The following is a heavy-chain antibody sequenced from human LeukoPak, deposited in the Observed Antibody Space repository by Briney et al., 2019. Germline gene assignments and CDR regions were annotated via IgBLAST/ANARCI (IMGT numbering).Heavy chain of an antibody. CDR3: ARRVRYSSGWYLFDY. J-gene: IGHJ4*02. CDR2: ISSSGSTI. CDR1: GFTFSDYY. V-gene: IGHV3-11*01. D-gene: IGHD6-19*01. Sequence: GGSLRLSCAASGFTFSDYYMSWIRQAPGKGLEWVSYISSSGSTIYYADSVEGRFTISRDNAKNSLYLQMNSLRAEDTAVYYCARRVRYSSGWYLFDYWGQGTLVTVSS.